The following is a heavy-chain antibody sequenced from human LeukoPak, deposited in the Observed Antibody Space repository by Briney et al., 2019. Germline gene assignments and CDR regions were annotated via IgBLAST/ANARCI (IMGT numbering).Heavy chain of an antibody. CDR2: ISGSGGST. D-gene: IGHD3-22*01. CDR3: ARGRYYDNSVYYYFDY. J-gene: IGHJ4*02. CDR1: GFTFSSYA. Sequence: EGSLRLSCAASGFTFSSYAMSWVRQAPGMGLAWVSAISGSGGSTYYADSVKGRFTISRDTSKNTLYLQMNSLRAEDTAVYYCARGRYYDNSVYYYFDYWGQGTLVTVSS. V-gene: IGHV3-23*01.